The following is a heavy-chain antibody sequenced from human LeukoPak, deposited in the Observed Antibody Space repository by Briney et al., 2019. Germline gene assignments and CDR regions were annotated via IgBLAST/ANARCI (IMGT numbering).Heavy chain of an antibody. Sequence: SETLSLTRAVSGGSISSYVWTSIRQPAGKGLEWIGHIYSSGSAKYNPSLKSRVTMSLDTSKNQFSLKLTSVTAANTSIYYCARGPSIAAAGTHFDYWGQGTLVTVSS. CDR2: IYSSGSA. V-gene: IGHV4-4*07. CDR1: GGSISSYV. CDR3: ARGPSIAAAGTHFDY. D-gene: IGHD6-13*01. J-gene: IGHJ4*02.